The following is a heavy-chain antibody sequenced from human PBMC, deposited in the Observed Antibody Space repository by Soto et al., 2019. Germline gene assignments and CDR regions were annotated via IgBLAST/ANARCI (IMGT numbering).Heavy chain of an antibody. D-gene: IGHD3-3*01. J-gene: IGHJ6*02. CDR1: GVSISSDGYS. V-gene: IGHV4-30-2*01. CDR3: ARAYYDFWTSYHYGMDV. CDR2: IYQSGST. Sequence: QLQLQESGSGLVKPSQTLSLTCAVSGVSISSDGYSWSWIRQPPGKGLEWIGFIYQSGSTHYNPSLKSRGTMSVDRSKNQFSRKLTSVTAADTAVYYCARAYYDFWTSYHYGMDVWGQGTTVTVSS.